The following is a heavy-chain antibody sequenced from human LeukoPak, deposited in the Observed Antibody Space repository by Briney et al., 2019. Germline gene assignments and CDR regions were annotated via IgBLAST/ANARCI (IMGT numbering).Heavy chain of an antibody. D-gene: IGHD3-10*01. V-gene: IGHV3-15*01. J-gene: IGHJ4*02. CDR2: IKSKTDGGTT. CDR1: GFTFSNAW. Sequence: GGSLRLSCAASGFTFSNAWMSWVCQTPGKGLEWVGRIKSKTDGGTTDYVAPVKGRFTISRDDSKNTLYLQMNSLKSEDTAVYYCTTDYGSGSYRYFNYWGQGTLVTVSS. CDR3: TTDYGSGSYRYFNY.